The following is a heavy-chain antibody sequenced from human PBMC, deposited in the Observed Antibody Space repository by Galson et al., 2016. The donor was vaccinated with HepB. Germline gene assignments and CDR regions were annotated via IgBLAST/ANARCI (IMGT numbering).Heavy chain of an antibody. J-gene: IGHJ4*02. CDR2: ISDSGGA. CDR3: ARYGSWTGFDY. D-gene: IGHD3/OR15-3a*01. Sequence: TLSLTCTVSAGTINTHGYFWSWIRQHPGRGLEWIGYISDSGGAYFTPSLKSRTTISIDTSQNQFSLDLTSVTAADTAVYFCARYGSWTGFDYWGRGTLVTVSS. V-gene: IGHV4-31*03. CDR1: AGTINTHGYF.